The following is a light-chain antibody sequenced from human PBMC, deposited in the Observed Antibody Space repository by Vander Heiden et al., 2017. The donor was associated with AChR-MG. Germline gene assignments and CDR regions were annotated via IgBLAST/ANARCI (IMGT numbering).Light chain of an antibody. CDR1: SSNIGAAYD. V-gene: IGLV1-40*01. CDR2: GNS. J-gene: IGLJ2*01. Sequence: QSVLTQPPSVSGAPGQRVTISCTGTSSNIGAAYDVHWYQHLPGTAPKLRIYGNSNRPSGVPDRFSASKSDTSASLAVTGLHPDDEAVYYCQSYDVSLSAAVFGGGTKLTVL. CDR3: QSYDVSLSAAV.